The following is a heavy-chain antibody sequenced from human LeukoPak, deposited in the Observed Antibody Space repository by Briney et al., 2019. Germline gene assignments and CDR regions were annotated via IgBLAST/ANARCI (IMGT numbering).Heavy chain of an antibody. D-gene: IGHD3-9*01. CDR3: ARGGNRRYFDWLFCG. CDR1: GGTFSSYA. CDR2: IIPFFGTA. J-gene: IGHJ4*02. Sequence: SVKVSCKASGGTFSSYAISWVRQAPGQGLEWMGGIIPFFGTANYAQKFQGRVTITADESTSTAYMELSSLRSEDTAVYYCARGGNRRYFDWLFCGWGQGTLVTVSS. V-gene: IGHV1-69*01.